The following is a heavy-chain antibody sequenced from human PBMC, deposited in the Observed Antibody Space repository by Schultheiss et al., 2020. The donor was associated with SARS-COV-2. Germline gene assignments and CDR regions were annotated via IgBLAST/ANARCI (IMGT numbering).Heavy chain of an antibody. CDR1: GGSISSYY. J-gene: IGHJ5*02. V-gene: IGHV4-59*01. CDR3: ARDIGGDCSSTYCYGWFDP. D-gene: IGHD2-2*01. CDR2: IYYSGST. Sequence: SETLSLTCTVSGGSISSYYWSWIRQPPGKGLEWIGYIYYSGSTNYNPSLKSRVTISVDTSKNQFSLKLSSVTAADTAVYYCARDIGGDCSSTYCYGWFDPWGQGTLVTVSS.